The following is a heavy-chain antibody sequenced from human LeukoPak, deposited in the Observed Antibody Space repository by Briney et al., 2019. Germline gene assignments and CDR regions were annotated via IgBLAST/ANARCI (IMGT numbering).Heavy chain of an antibody. V-gene: IGHV1-2*02. J-gene: IGHJ5*02. D-gene: IGHD6-13*01. CDR1: GYTFTGYY. CDR3: ARGSGYSSSWYYWFDP. CDR2: INPYSGDT. Sequence: SVKVSCKASGYTFTGYYMHWVRQAPGQGLEWMGWINPYSGDTNYAQKFQGRVTVTRDTSISTVYMDFSRLRPDDTAVYYCARGSGYSSSWYYWFDPWGQGTLVTVSS.